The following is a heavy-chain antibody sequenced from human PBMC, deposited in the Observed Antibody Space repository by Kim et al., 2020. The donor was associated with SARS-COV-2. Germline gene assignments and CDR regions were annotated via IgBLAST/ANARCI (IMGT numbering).Heavy chain of an antibody. Sequence: QRFLGRVTMTRDTSTSTVYMELSSLRSEDTAVYYCARGYSSGWHGGCFDPWGQGTLVTVSS. CDR3: ARGYSSGWHGGCFDP. V-gene: IGHV1-46*01. D-gene: IGHD6-19*01. J-gene: IGHJ5*02.